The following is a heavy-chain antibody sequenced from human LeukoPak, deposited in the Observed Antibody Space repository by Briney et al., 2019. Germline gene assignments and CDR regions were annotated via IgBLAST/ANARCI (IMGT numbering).Heavy chain of an antibody. V-gene: IGHV4-59*12. Sequence: SETLSLTCTVSGGSISSYYWSWIRQPPGKGLEWIGYIYHSGSTYYNPSLKSRVTISVDRSKNQFSLKLSSVTAADTAVYYCASRYCSGGSCYRDYWGQGTLVTVSS. CDR3: ASRYCSGGSCYRDY. CDR2: IYHSGST. J-gene: IGHJ4*02. D-gene: IGHD2-15*01. CDR1: GGSISSYY.